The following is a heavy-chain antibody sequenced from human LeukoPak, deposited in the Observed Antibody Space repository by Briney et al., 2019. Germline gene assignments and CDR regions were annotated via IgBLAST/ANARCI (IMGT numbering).Heavy chain of an antibody. D-gene: IGHD2-2*01. CDR1: GGSISSSSYD. CDR3: ARGRSAAMRYYYYYMDV. Sequence: SETLSLTCTVSGGSISSSSYDWGCIRQPPGKGLECIGSIYYSGSTYYNPSLKSRVTISVDTSKNQFSLKLSSVTAADSAVYYCARGRSAAMRYYYYYMDVWGKGTTVTVSS. V-gene: IGHV4-39*07. J-gene: IGHJ6*03. CDR2: IYYSGST.